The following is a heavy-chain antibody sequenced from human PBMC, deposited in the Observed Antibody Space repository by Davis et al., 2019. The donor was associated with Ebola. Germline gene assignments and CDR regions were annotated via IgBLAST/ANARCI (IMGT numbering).Heavy chain of an antibody. D-gene: IGHD5-18*01. CDR2: ISGSDGTT. CDR3: ARAVGYNYGNDC. J-gene: IGHJ4*02. V-gene: IGHV3-23*01. Sequence: GEPLKISCAASGFTFSSYAMTWVRQAPGKGLEWVSAISGSDGTTYYADSVKGRFTISRDISRNTVYLQMNSLRVEDTAVYYCARAVGYNYGNDCWGQGTLVTVSS. CDR1: GFTFSSYA.